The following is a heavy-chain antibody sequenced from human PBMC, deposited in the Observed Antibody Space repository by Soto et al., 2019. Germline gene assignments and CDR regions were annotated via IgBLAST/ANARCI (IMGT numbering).Heavy chain of an antibody. CDR1: GFTFSSYA. J-gene: IGHJ4*02. CDR2: ISGSGGST. Sequence: PGGSLRLSCAASGFTFSSYAMSWVRQAPGKGLEWVSAISGSGGSTYYADSVKGRFTISRDNSKNTLYLQMNSLRAEDTAVYYCAKLSSITIFGVVPCFDYWGQGTLVTVSS. V-gene: IGHV3-23*01. D-gene: IGHD3-3*01. CDR3: AKLSSITIFGVVPCFDY.